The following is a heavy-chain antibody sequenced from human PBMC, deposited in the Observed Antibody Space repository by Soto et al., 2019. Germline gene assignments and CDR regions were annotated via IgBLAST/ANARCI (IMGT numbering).Heavy chain of an antibody. CDR2: VTHTGTA. V-gene: IGHV4-30-2*01. Sequence: TLSLTCAVSGGSIDSGAYSLIWIRQPPGKGLEWIGYVTHTGTAYSIPSLNGRLTLSVDSSQTQFSLKLTSVTAADSAVYYCARIHWTQSSLDYWRRGILVTVSS. CDR3: ARIHWTQSSLDY. D-gene: IGHD6-19*01. J-gene: IGHJ4*02. CDR1: GGSIDSGAYS.